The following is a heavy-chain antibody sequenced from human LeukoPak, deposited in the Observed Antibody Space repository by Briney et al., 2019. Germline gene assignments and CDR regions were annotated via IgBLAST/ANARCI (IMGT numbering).Heavy chain of an antibody. CDR1: GFTFSSYW. V-gene: IGHV3-7*01. D-gene: IGHD2-2*01. Sequence: GGSLRLSCAASGFTFSSYWMSWVRQAQGKGLEWVANIKQDGSEKYYVDSVKGRFTISRDNAKNSLYLQMNSLRAEDTAVYYCARDICSSTSWHNFDYWGQGTLVTVSS. CDR3: ARDICSSTSWHNFDY. CDR2: IKQDGSEK. J-gene: IGHJ4*02.